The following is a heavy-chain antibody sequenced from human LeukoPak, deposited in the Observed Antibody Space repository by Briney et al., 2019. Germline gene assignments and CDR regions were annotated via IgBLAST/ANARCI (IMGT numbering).Heavy chain of an antibody. CDR3: ARAVYGRFDY. V-gene: IGHV4-59*08. CDR1: GGSMSPYH. CDR2: IYYSGST. D-gene: IGHD2-8*01. J-gene: IGHJ4*02. Sequence: SETLSLTCTVSGGSMSPYHWGWIRQPPGKGLEWTGYIYYSGSTNYNPSLNSRVTISVDTSKNQFSLRLSSVTAADTAIYYCARAVYGRFDYWGQGTLVSVSS.